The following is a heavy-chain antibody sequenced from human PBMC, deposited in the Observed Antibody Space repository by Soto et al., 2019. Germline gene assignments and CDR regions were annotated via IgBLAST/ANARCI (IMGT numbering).Heavy chain of an antibody. CDR2: ISYDGSNK. CDR3: AKEKRDTTYSYYYGMGV. Sequence: SLRLSCADSEVTFSSYGMHWVRQAPGKGLEWVAVISYDGSNKYYADSVKGRFTISRDNSKNTLYLQMNSLRAEDTAVYYCAKEKRDTTYSYYYGMGVWGQGTTVTVPS. CDR1: EVTFSSYG. D-gene: IGHD5-18*01. V-gene: IGHV3-30*18. J-gene: IGHJ6*02.